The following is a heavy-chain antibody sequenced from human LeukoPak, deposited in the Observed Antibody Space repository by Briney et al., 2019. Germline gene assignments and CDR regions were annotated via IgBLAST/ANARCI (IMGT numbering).Heavy chain of an antibody. CDR2: IYYSGST. D-gene: IGHD3-16*01. CDR3: AGSNYDYVWGSYPH. J-gene: IGHJ4*02. V-gene: IGHV4-59*08. CDR1: GGSISSYY. Sequence: SETLSLTCTVSGGSISSYYWSWIRQPPGKGLEWIGCIYYSGSTNYNPSLKSRVTISVDTSKNQFSLKLSSVTAADTAVYYCAGSNYDYVWGSYPHWGQGTLVTVSS.